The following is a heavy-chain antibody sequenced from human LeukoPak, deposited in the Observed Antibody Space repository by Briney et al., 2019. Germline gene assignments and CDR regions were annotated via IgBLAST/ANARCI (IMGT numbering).Heavy chain of an antibody. CDR3: ATQQGIGSSSPLFDS. CDR2: INPNSGGT. Sequence: GASVKVSCKASGYTFTGYYMHWVRQAPGQGLEWMGWINPNSGGTNYAQKFQGRVTMTRDTSISTAYMELSRLRSDDTAVYYCATQQGIGSSSPLFDSWGQGTLVTVSS. V-gene: IGHV1-2*02. J-gene: IGHJ4*02. CDR1: GYTFTGYY. D-gene: IGHD6-13*01.